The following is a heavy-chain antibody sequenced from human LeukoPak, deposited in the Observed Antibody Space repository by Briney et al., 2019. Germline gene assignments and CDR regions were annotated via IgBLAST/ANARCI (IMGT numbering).Heavy chain of an antibody. J-gene: IGHJ4*02. Sequence: GGSLRLSCAVSGFTFSKASMTWVRQAPGKGLEWVGRIESRTEGGTADYATSLKGRFTISRDDSNNTLFLQINSLKTEDTAVYYCTTEPLIMYGVIVDYWGLGTLVTVYS. CDR3: TTEPLIMYGVIVDY. CDR2: IESRTEGGTA. CDR1: GFTFSKAS. V-gene: IGHV3-15*04. D-gene: IGHD4-17*01.